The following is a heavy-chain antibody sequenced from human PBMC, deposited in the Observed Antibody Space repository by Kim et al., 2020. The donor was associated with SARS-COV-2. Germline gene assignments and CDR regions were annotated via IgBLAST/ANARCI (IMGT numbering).Heavy chain of an antibody. D-gene: IGHD3-22*01. CDR1: GGSFSGYY. V-gene: IGHV4-34*01. CDR2: INHSGST. CDR3: ARRAATYYYDSSGYRC. J-gene: IGHJ1*01. Sequence: SETLSLTCAVYGGSFSGYYWSWIRQPPGKGLEWIGEINHSGSTNYNPSLKSRVTISVDTSKNQFSLKLSSVTAADTAVYYCARRAATYYYDSSGYRCWG.